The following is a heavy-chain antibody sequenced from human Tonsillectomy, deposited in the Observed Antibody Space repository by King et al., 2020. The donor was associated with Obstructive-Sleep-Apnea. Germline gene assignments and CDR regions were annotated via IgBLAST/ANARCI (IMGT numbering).Heavy chain of an antibody. Sequence: VQLVESGGGLVQPGGSLRLSCSASGFTFSSYAMHWVRQAPGKGLEYVSAISSNGGSTYYADSVKGRFTISRDNSKNTLYLQMSSLRAEDTAVYYCVKDGGAGWSGYLTYYYYGMDVWGQGTTVTVSS. V-gene: IGHV3-64D*09. CDR1: GFTFSSYA. CDR3: VKDGGAGWSGYLTYYYYGMDV. CDR2: ISSNGGST. D-gene: IGHD3-3*01. J-gene: IGHJ6*02.